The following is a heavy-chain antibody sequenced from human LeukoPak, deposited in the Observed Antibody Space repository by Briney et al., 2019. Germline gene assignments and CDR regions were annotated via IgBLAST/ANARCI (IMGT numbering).Heavy chain of an antibody. D-gene: IGHD3-16*02. V-gene: IGHV4-59*12. CDR3: ARASSGVWGSYRYLDY. Sequence: SETLSLTCTVSGGSISSYYWSWIRQPPGKGLEWIGYIYYSGSTNYNPSLKSRVTISVDTSKNQFSLKLSSVTAADTAVYYCARASSGVWGSYRYLDYWGQGTLVTVSS. CDR1: GGSISSYY. CDR2: IYYSGST. J-gene: IGHJ4*02.